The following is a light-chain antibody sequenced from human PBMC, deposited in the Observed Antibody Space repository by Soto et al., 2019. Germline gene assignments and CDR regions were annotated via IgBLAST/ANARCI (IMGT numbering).Light chain of an antibody. Sequence: DLQLTQPPSTQSASLVERVTITCRASQSVSSWLAWYQQKPGKAPKLLIYDVSSLQSGVPSRFSGSGSGTDFALTISSLQPEDFATYFCQQDNSDTWTFGHGTKVDIK. V-gene: IGKV1-5*01. CDR1: QSVSSW. CDR3: QQDNSDTWT. J-gene: IGKJ1*01. CDR2: DVS.